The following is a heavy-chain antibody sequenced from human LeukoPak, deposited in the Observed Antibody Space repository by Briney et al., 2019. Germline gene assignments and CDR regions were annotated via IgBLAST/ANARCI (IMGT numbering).Heavy chain of an antibody. V-gene: IGHV3-7*03. CDR1: EFTFSSYW. CDR3: ARISSTTGVAWGGYLDF. J-gene: IGHJ4*02. Sequence: GGSLRLSCATSEFTFSSYWMSWLRQAPGKGLEWVANIKQDGSEEYYVDSVKGRFTISRDKAKNSLYLRMNSLRAEDTAVYHCARISSTTGVAWGGYLDFWGQGTLVAVSS. D-gene: IGHD2-8*01. CDR2: IKQDGSEE.